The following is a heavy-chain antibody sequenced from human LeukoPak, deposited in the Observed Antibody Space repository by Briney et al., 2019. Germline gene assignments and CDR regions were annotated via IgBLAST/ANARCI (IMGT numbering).Heavy chain of an antibody. Sequence: GASLKISCKGSGYIFTSYWIGWVRPLPGKGLEWMGIIYPGDSDTRYSPSFQGQVTISADKSISTAYLQWSSLKASDTAMYYCARLRFGELFSGTNWFDPWGQGTLVTVSS. J-gene: IGHJ5*02. V-gene: IGHV5-51*01. D-gene: IGHD3-10*01. CDR1: GYIFTSYW. CDR3: ARLRFGELFSGTNWFDP. CDR2: IYPGDSDT.